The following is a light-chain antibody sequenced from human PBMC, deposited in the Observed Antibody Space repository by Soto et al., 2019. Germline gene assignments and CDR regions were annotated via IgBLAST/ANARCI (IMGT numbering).Light chain of an antibody. V-gene: IGKV3-15*01. J-gene: IGKJ1*01. CDR1: QSVSIH. CDR2: DTS. Sequence: ETVMTQSPGTLSVSLGERATLSCRASQSVSIHLAWYQQKPGQAPRLLIYDTSTRATGIPARFSGSGSGTEFTLTISSLQSEDFAVYYCHQYNFWPSFGQGTKVDIK. CDR3: HQYNFWPS.